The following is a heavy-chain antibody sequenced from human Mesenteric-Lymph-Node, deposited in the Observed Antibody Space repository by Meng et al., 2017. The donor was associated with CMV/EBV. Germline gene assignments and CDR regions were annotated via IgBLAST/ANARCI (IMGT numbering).Heavy chain of an antibody. D-gene: IGHD3-3*01. CDR1: GFTFSDYH. CDR3: ARDRDFWSGHHPAAFDM. J-gene: IGHJ3*02. Sequence: GESLKISCAASGFTFSDYHLSWIRQAPGKGLEWVSHISSGGFSIYYADSVKGRFTISRDNAKNSLYLEMNSLRAEDTAVYYCARDRDFWSGHHPAAFDMWGQGTMVTVSS. CDR2: ISSGGFSI. V-gene: IGHV3-11*01.